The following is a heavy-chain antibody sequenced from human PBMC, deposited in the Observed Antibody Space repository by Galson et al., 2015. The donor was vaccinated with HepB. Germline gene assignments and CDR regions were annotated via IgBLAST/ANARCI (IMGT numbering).Heavy chain of an antibody. V-gene: IGHV3-21*01. D-gene: IGHD3-9*01. Sequence: SLRLSCAASGFTFSSYSMNWVRQAPGKGLEWVSSISSSSSYIYYADSVKGRFTISRDNAKNSLYLQMNSLRAEDTAVYYCARDLRYYDILTGYYEGYWGQGTLVTVSS. CDR1: GFTFSSYS. CDR2: ISSSSSYI. J-gene: IGHJ4*02. CDR3: ARDLRYYDILTGYYEGY.